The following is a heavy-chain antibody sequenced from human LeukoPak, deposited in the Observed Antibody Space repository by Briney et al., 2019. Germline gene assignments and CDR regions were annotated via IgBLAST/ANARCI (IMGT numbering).Heavy chain of an antibody. CDR2: INWNGGST. CDR1: GFTFDDYG. V-gene: IGHV3-20*04. J-gene: IGHJ4*02. Sequence: AGSLRLSCAASGFTFDDYGTSWVRQAPGKGLEWVSGINWNGGSTGYADSVKGRFTISRDNAKNSLYLQMNSLRDEDTALYYCARETIFGAGDFDYWSRGTLVIVSS. CDR3: ARETIFGAGDFDY. D-gene: IGHD3-3*01.